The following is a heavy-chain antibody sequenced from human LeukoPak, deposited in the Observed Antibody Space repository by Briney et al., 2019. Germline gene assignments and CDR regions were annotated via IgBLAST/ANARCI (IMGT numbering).Heavy chain of an antibody. CDR2: ISSNGGST. V-gene: IGHV3-64*01. CDR1: GFTFSSYA. CDR3: ARGATVRGVTYYYFDY. D-gene: IGHD3-10*01. Sequence: PGGSLRLSCAASGFTFSSYAMHWVRQAPGKGLEYVSAISSNGGSTYYANSVKGRFTISRDNSKNTLYLQMGSLRAEDMAVYYCARGATVRGVTYYYFDYWGQGTLVTVSS. J-gene: IGHJ4*02.